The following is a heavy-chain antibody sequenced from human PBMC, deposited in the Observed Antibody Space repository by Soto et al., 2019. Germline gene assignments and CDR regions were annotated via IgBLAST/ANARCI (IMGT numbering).Heavy chain of an antibody. Sequence: EVQLLESGGGLVQPGGSLRLSCAASGFTFSSYAMSWVRQAPGKGLEWVSAISGSGGSTYYADSVKGRFTISRDNSKNTLYLQLNSLRAEDTAVYYCAKDLVRRLVTGTTAFDYWGQGTLVTVSS. CDR3: AKDLVRRLVTGTTAFDY. J-gene: IGHJ4*02. CDR2: ISGSGGST. D-gene: IGHD1-7*01. V-gene: IGHV3-23*01. CDR1: GFTFSSYA.